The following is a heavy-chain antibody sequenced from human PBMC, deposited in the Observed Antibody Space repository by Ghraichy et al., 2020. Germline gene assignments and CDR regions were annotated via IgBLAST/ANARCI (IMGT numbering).Heavy chain of an antibody. Sequence: SETLSLTCIVSGYSISSGYYWGWIRQPPGKGLEWIGSIYYRGGTYYNPSLKSRVTISVDTSKNQFSLKLSSVTAADTAVYYCARVSYSSGENDYWGQGTLVTVSS. CDR2: IYYRGGT. V-gene: IGHV4-38-2*02. J-gene: IGHJ4*02. CDR1: GYSISSGYY. D-gene: IGHD6-19*01. CDR3: ARVSYSSGENDY.